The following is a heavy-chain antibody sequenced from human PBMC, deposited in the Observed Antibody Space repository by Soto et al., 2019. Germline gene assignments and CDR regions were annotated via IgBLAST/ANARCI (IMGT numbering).Heavy chain of an antibody. CDR1: GDSVSSNSAA. D-gene: IGHD6-13*01. CDR3: ARGRAAGRADWLDP. CDR2: TYYRSKWYN. J-gene: IGHJ5*02. V-gene: IGHV6-1*01. Sequence: SQTLSLTCDISGDSVSSNSAAWNWIRQSPSRGLEWLGRTYYRSKWYNDYAVSVRGRITINPDTSKNQFSLQLKSVTPDDTAVYYCARGRAAGRADWLDPWGQGTQVTVSS.